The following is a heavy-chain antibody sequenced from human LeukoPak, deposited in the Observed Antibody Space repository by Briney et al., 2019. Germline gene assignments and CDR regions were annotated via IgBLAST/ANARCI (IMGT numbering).Heavy chain of an antibody. J-gene: IGHJ4*02. CDR3: ARLYSSGWYIH. CDR1: GGSISSYY. D-gene: IGHD6-19*01. Sequence: SETLSPTCTVSGGSISSYYWSWIRQPPGKGLEWIGYIYYSGSTNYNPSLKSRVTISVDTSKNQFSLRLSSVTAADTAVYYCARLYSSGWYIHWGQGTLVTVSS. CDR2: IYYSGST. V-gene: IGHV4-59*01.